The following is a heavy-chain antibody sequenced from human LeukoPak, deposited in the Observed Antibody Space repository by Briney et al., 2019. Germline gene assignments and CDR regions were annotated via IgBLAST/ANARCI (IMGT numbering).Heavy chain of an antibody. CDR1: GFTFSSYS. J-gene: IGHJ4*02. CDR3: ARDRSDYHDSGSCSGDLDY. V-gene: IGHV3-48*01. CDR2: ISSSSSTK. D-gene: IGHD3-10*01. Sequence: GGSLRLSCAASGFTFSSYSMNWVRQAPGKGLEWVSYISSSSSTKNYADSVKGRFTISRDNAKNSLYLQMNSLRAEDTAVYYCARDRSDYHDSGSCSGDLDYWGQGTLVTVSS.